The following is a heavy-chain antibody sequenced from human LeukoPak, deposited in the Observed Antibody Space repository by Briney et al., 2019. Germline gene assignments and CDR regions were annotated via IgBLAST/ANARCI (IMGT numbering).Heavy chain of an antibody. CDR1: GYTFTSYG. D-gene: IGHD2-8*01. CDR3: ARVVLMVYAVDY. CDR2: ISAYNGNT. V-gene: IGHV1-18*01. J-gene: IGHJ4*02. Sequence: ASVKVSCKASGYTFTSYGISWVRQAPGQGLEWMGWISAYNGNTNYAQKLQGRVTMTPDTSTSTAYMELRSLRSDDTAVYYCARVVLMVYAVDYWGQGTLVTVSS.